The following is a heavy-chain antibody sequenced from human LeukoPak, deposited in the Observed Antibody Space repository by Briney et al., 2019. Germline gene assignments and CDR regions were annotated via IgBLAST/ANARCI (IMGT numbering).Heavy chain of an antibody. V-gene: IGHV3-23*01. J-gene: IGHJ4*02. CDR3: AKGYRNGFFTLDY. Sequence: GGSLRLSCAASGFTFSSYAMSWVRQAPGKGLEWVSAISGSGGSTYYADSVKGRFTISRDISKNTLCLQMNSLRAEDTAVYYCAKGYRNGFFTLDYWGQGTLVTVSS. D-gene: IGHD5-18*01. CDR2: ISGSGGST. CDR1: GFTFSSYA.